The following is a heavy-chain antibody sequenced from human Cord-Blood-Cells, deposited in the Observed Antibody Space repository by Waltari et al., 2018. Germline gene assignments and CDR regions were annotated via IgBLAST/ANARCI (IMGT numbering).Heavy chain of an antibody. CDR2: ISSSSSTI. Sequence: EVQLVESGGGLVQPGGSLRLSCAASGFTFGSYSMNWGRQAPGKGLEWVSYISSSSSTIYYADSVKCRFTISRDNAKNSLYLQMNSLGDEDTAVYYCARVLTLSSAYYFDYWGQGTLVTVSS. CDR1: GFTFGSYS. D-gene: IGHD3-9*01. V-gene: IGHV3-48*02. CDR3: ARVLTLSSAYYFDY. J-gene: IGHJ4*02.